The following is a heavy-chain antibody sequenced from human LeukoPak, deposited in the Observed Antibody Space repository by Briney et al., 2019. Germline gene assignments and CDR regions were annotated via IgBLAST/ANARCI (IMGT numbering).Heavy chain of an antibody. CDR3: ARGPLMTTVTTGAFDI. CDR1: GFTFSSYW. Sequence: GGSLRLSCAASGFTFSSYWMSWVRQAPGKGLEWVANIKQDGSEKYYVDSVKGRFTISRDNAKNSLYLQMNSLRAEDTAVYYCARGPLMTTVTTGAFDIWGQGTMVTVSS. V-gene: IGHV3-7*01. CDR2: IKQDGSEK. J-gene: IGHJ3*02. D-gene: IGHD4-17*01.